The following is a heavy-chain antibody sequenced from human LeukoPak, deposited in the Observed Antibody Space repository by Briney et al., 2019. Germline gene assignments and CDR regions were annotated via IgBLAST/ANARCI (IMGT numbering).Heavy chain of an antibody. CDR1: GFTFSSYT. CDR3: ARENDSSGYYMDY. Sequence: GSLRLSCAASGFTFSSYTMNWVRQAPGRGLEWIGSIYYTGNTYYNPSLKSRVTISVDTSKNQFSLKLSSVTAADTAVYYCARENDSSGYYMDYWGQGTLVTVSS. CDR2: IYYTGNT. J-gene: IGHJ4*02. V-gene: IGHV4-39*07. D-gene: IGHD3-22*01.